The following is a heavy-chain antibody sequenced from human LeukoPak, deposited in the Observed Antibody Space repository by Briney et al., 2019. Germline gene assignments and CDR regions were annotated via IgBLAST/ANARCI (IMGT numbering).Heavy chain of an antibody. CDR2: IKQDGSEK. D-gene: IGHD2-2*01. Sequence: PGGSLRLSCVASGFTFSFYWMAWVRQAPGKGLEWVANIKQDGSEKYYVDSARGRFTISRDNAKNSLYLQMNSLRAEDTAVYYCARVSYGYCSSTSCYVEGGSFDYWGQGTLVTVSS. CDR1: GFTFSFYW. V-gene: IGHV3-7*05. J-gene: IGHJ4*02. CDR3: ARVSYGYCSSTSCYVEGGSFDY.